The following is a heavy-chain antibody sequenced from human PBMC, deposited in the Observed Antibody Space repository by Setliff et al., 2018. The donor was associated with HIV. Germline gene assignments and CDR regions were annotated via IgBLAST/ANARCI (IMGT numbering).Heavy chain of an antibody. J-gene: IGHJ3*02. D-gene: IGHD1-26*01. CDR3: ARGRSWGDYDAFNI. V-gene: IGHV1-18*01. Sequence: ASVKVSCKASGYTFTSYGISWVRQAPGQGLEWMGWISAYNGNTNYAQKLQGRVTMTTDTSTSAAYMELRSLRSDDTAVYYCARGRSWGDYDAFNIWGQGTMVTVSS. CDR2: ISAYNGNT. CDR1: GYTFTSYG.